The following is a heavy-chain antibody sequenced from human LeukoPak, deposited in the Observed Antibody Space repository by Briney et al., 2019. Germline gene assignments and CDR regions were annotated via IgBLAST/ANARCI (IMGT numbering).Heavy chain of an antibody. CDR2: ISGYNSNP. D-gene: IGHD2-2*01. CDR3: ARVRYRLLEYFDY. CDR1: GYTFTSYG. J-gene: IGHJ4*02. V-gene: IGHV1-18*01. Sequence: ASVKVSCKASGYTFTSYGISWVRQAPGQGLEWMGWISGYNSNPKYAQKFQGRVTMTTDTSTSTAYMELRGLTSDDTTVYYCARVRYRLLEYFDYWGQGTLVTVSS.